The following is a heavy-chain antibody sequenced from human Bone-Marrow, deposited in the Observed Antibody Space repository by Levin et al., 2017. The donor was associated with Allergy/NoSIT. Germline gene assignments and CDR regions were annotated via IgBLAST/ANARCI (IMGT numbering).Heavy chain of an antibody. J-gene: IGHJ4*02. CDR1: GFTFSSYG. CDR3: AKERRDGYNWRYYFDY. Sequence: GGSLRLSCAASGFTFSSYGMHWVRQAPGKGLEWVAVISYDGSNKYYADSVKGRFTISRDNSKNTLYLQMNSLRAEDTAVYYCAKERRDGYNWRYYFDYWGQGTLVTVSS. D-gene: IGHD5-24*01. CDR2: ISYDGSNK. V-gene: IGHV3-30*18.